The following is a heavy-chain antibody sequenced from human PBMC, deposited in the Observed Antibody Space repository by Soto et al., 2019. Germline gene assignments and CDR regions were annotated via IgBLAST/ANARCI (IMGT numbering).Heavy chain of an antibody. Sequence: GGSLRLSCAASGFTFSSYSMNWVRQAPGKGPEWVSYISSSSSTIYYADSVKGRFTISRDNAKNSLYLQMNSLRDEDTAVYYCARGRCSGGSCYSNYYYGMDVWGQGTTVTVSS. CDR1: GFTFSSYS. CDR2: ISSSSSTI. CDR3: ARGRCSGGSCYSNYYYGMDV. J-gene: IGHJ6*02. V-gene: IGHV3-48*02. D-gene: IGHD2-15*01.